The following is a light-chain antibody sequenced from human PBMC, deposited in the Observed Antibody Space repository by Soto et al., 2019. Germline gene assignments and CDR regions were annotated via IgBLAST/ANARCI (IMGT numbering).Light chain of an antibody. Sequence: DIPITQSPSTLSASVGDRVTITCRARQSFSMWLAWYQQKPGKAPKPLIYKASSLESGVPSRFSGSGSGTEFTLTISSLQPDDFATYYCQQYNSYSITFGQGTRLEIK. CDR1: QSFSMW. CDR3: QQYNSYSIT. J-gene: IGKJ5*01. V-gene: IGKV1-5*03. CDR2: KAS.